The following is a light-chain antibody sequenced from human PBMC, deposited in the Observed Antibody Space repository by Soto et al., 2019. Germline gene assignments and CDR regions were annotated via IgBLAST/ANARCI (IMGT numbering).Light chain of an antibody. CDR2: GGS. J-gene: IGLJ2*01. CDR3: CSCGGSSSGVV. CDR1: SSDVGRNNH. Sequence: QSALTQPASVSGSPGQTITISCTGTSSDVGRNNHVAWYQQHPGKAPKLLIYGGSKRPSGVSNRFSGSKSGNTASLTITGLQVEDEADYYCCSCGGSSSGVVFGGGTKLTVL. V-gene: IGLV2-23*01.